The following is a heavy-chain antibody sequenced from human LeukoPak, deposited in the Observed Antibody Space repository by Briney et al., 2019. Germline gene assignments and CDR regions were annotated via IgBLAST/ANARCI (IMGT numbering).Heavy chain of an antibody. CDR2: ISWNSGSI. Sequence: GGSLRLSCAASGFTFDDYAMHWVRQAPGKGLEWVSGISWNSGSIGYADSVKGRFTISRDNAKDSLYLQMNSLRAEDTALYYCASLVVVTAIQAFDIWGQGTMVTVSS. V-gene: IGHV3-9*01. CDR3: ASLVVVTAIQAFDI. J-gene: IGHJ3*02. D-gene: IGHD2-21*02. CDR1: GFTFDDYA.